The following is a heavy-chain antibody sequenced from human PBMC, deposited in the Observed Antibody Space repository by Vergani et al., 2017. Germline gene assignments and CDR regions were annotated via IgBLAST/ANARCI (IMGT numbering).Heavy chain of an antibody. CDR2: ISNSGSA. CDR3: VREDVRYYDSYGDSAGFFDS. D-gene: IGHD3-22*01. J-gene: IGHJ5*01. V-gene: IGHV4-61*02. Sequence: QLQLQESGPGLVRPSETLSLTCPVSGASISSGPFFWSWIRQPAGKGLEWIGRISNSGSAKYNSSLRSRVTISVDTANNQFSLKLRSLTVADTAVYYCVREDVRYYDSYGDSAGFFDSWGQGTLVTVSS. CDR1: GASISSGPFF.